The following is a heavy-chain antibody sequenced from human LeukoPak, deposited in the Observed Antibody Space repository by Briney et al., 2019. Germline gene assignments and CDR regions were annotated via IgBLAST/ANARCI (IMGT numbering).Heavy chain of an antibody. CDR3: ARGIRYGSGSYVFDY. V-gene: IGHV4-59*01. Sequence: SETLSLTCTVSGGSISSYYWSWIRQPPGKGLEWIGYIYYSGSTNYNPSLKSRVTISVDTSKNQFFLKLSSVTAADTAVYYCARGIRYGSGSYVFDYWGQGTLVTVSS. CDR2: IYYSGST. D-gene: IGHD3-10*01. J-gene: IGHJ4*02. CDR1: GGSISSYY.